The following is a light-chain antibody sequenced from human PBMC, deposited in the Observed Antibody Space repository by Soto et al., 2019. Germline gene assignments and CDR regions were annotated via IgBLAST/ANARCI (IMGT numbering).Light chain of an antibody. Sequence: DIPMTQSPSTLSASVGDRVTITCRASQSTSSWLAWYQQKPGKAPKLLIYKTSTLESGVASRFSGSGGGTEFTLTIGCLQPDDFATYYCQQYSSYSYTFGQGTKLEIK. CDR1: QSTSSW. V-gene: IGKV1-5*03. CDR2: KTS. J-gene: IGKJ2*01. CDR3: QQYSSYSYT.